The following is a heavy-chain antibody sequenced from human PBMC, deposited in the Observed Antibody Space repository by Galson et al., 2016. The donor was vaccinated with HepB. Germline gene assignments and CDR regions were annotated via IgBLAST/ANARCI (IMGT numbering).Heavy chain of an antibody. V-gene: IGHV3-30-3*01. Sequence: SLRLSCAASGFTFSSYAMHWVRQAPGKGLEWVAVISYDGGTKYYADSVKGRFTISRDNSKNTLSVQMNSLRAEDTAVYYCAVAYSNYWPLGYWGQGTLVTVSS. CDR1: GFTFSSYA. CDR3: AVAYSNYWPLGY. CDR2: ISYDGGTK. D-gene: IGHD2-21*01. J-gene: IGHJ4*02.